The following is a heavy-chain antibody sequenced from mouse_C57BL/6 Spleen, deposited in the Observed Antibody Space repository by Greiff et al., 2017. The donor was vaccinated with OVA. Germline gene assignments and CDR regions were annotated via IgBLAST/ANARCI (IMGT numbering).Heavy chain of an antibody. CDR2: IDPSDSYT. CDR1: GYTFTSYW. Sequence: QVQLQQPGAELVRPGTSVKLSCKASGYTFTSYWMHWVKQRPGQGLEWIGVIDPSDSYTNYNQKFKGKATLTVDTSSSTAYMQLSSLTSEDSAVYYCARADYLYYFDYWGQGTTLTVSS. CDR3: ARADYLYYFDY. D-gene: IGHD1-1*02. V-gene: IGHV1-59*01. J-gene: IGHJ2*01.